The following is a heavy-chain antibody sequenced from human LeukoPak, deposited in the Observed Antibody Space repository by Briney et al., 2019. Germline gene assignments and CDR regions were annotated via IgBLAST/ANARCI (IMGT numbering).Heavy chain of an antibody. Sequence: SETLSLTCAVYGGSFSGYYWSWIRQPPGKGLEWIGEINHSGSTDYNPSFKSRLTISVDTSKNQFSLKMSSVTAADTAVYYCARGDGRDGYKGRLDYWGQGTLVTVSS. CDR2: INHSGST. J-gene: IGHJ4*02. D-gene: IGHD5-24*01. CDR3: ARGDGRDGYKGRLDY. CDR1: GGSFSGYY. V-gene: IGHV4-34*01.